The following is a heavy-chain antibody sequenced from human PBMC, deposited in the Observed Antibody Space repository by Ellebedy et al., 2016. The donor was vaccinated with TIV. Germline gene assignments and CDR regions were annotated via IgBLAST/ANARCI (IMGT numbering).Heavy chain of an antibody. CDR2: FGVSGDST. CDR1: GFNFSNYA. D-gene: IGHD1-14*01. J-gene: IGHJ4*02. CDR3: ARGRSGTYIHHAFDY. Sequence: GESLKISCAASGFNFSNYAMSWVRQAPEKGLEWVSGFGVSGDSTYYADSVKGRFTISRDNSKNTLYLQMNSLRVEDTAIYYCARGRSGTYIHHAFDYWGQGILVTVSS. V-gene: IGHV3-23*01.